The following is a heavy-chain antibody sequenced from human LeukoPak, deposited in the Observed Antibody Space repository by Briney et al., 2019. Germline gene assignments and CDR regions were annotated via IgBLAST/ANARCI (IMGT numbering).Heavy chain of an antibody. CDR1: RITLRDYA. CDR2: ITYNGVNE. CDR3: AKGLRGLRNRIMGDTFDL. Sequence: GGSLRLSCVAPRITLRDYAMSWVRQSPGKGLEWVSTITYNGVNEYYADSAKRRFTISRDNSKDTLYLQMNGLRVEDAAVYYCAKGLRGLRNRIMGDTFDLWGQGTVVAVSS. D-gene: IGHD1-14*01. J-gene: IGHJ3*01. V-gene: IGHV3-23*01.